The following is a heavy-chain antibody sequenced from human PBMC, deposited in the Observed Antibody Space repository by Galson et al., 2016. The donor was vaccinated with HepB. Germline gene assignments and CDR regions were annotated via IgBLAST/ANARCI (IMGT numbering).Heavy chain of an antibody. CDR1: GFTFSRSD. D-gene: IGHD3-9*01. V-gene: IGHV3-30*18. CDR2: TSYDGSNE. CDR3: AKPETTPYDILTGYSHFDY. Sequence: SLRLSCAASGFTFSRSDMYWVRQAPGKGLEWVAVTSYDGSNEYYADSVKGRFTISRDNSKNTLYLQMHSLRAEETAVYYCAKPETTPYDILTGYSHFDYWGQGTLVTVSS. J-gene: IGHJ4*02.